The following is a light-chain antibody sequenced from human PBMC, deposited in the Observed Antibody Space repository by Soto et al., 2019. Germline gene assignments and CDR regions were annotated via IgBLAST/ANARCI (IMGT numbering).Light chain of an antibody. CDR2: IKYDGTH. Sequence: QPVLTQSPSASASLGASVKLTCTLSSGYSTYAIAWHQQQSEKGPRFLMKIKYDGTHSKGDGFFDRYSGSSSVAERHLTISSLQSEDEADYYCQSLGTGIQVFDGGTKVTVL. CDR3: QSLGTGIQV. J-gene: IGLJ3*02. V-gene: IGLV4-69*01. CDR1: SGYSTYA.